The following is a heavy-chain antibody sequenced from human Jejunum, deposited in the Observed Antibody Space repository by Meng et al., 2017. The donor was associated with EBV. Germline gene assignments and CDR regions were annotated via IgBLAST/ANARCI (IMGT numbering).Heavy chain of an antibody. CDR1: GFTFSDYY. D-gene: IGHD1-14*01. V-gene: IGHV3-11*01. CDR2: IDKSGSTT. CDR3: VRDSGVWDRLRAY. J-gene: IGHJ4*02. Sequence: HVLWVEFGGGFVKPVESLGRACAASGFTFSDYYMSWIRQAPGKWLELVSYIDKSGSTTYYAESVKGRFTISRDNAKNSLYLQMNSLRAEDTALYYCVRDSGVWDRLRAYWGQGTLVTVSS.